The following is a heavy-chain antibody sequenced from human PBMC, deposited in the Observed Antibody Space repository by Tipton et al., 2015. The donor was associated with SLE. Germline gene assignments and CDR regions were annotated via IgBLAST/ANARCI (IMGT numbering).Heavy chain of an antibody. Sequence: AVSGFTFDGYSMHWVRQPPGKGLEWVSLIRADGSYTYYADSVKGRFTISRDNGKNSLYLQMSSLTTEDTAFYYCAKEHDTGWPNFDYWGQGTLVTVSA. CDR2: IRADGSYT. J-gene: IGHJ4*02. CDR3: AKEHDTGWPNFDY. D-gene: IGHD6-19*01. V-gene: IGHV3-43*01. CDR1: GFTFDGYS.